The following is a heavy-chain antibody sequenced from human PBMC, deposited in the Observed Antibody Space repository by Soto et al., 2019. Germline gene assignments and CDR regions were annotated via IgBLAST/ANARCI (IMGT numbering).Heavy chain of an antibody. Sequence: QVQLVESGGGVVQPGKSLRLSCAASGFTFSTYGMHWVRQAPGKGLEWVAVIWYDGSNKYHGDSLKGRFTISRDNSKNTLYLQINNLRAEDTGVYYCGRVGALGITAGVVSWGQETVVTVSS. CDR3: GRVGALGITAGVVS. V-gene: IGHV3-33*01. CDR2: IWYDGSNK. CDR1: GFTFSTYG. J-gene: IGHJ4*02. D-gene: IGHD5-18*01.